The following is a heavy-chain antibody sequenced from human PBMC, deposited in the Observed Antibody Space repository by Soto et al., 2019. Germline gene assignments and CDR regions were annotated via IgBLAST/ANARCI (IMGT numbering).Heavy chain of an antibody. Sequence: GGSLRLSCAASGFIFTRYSMNWVRQAPGKGLEWVSSISSTTNYIYYGDSMKGRFTISRDNAKNSLYLEMNSRRAEDTAVYYCARESEDLTSDFDYWGQGTLVTVSS. J-gene: IGHJ4*02. CDR3: ARESEDLTSDFDY. CDR2: ISSTTNYI. V-gene: IGHV3-21*06. CDR1: GFIFTRYS.